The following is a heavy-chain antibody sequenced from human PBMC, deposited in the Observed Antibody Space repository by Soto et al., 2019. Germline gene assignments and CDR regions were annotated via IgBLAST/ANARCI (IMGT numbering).Heavy chain of an antibody. V-gene: IGHV1-18*01. Sequence: VKVSCKASGYTFTSYGISLVRQAPVQELERMGWISAYNGNTNYAQKLQGRVTMTTDTSTSTAYMELRSLRSDDTAVYYCARDPRCWYYFDYWGQGTLVTVSS. CDR1: GYTFTSYG. D-gene: IGHD6-13*01. CDR2: ISAYNGNT. J-gene: IGHJ4*02. CDR3: ARDPRCWYYFDY.